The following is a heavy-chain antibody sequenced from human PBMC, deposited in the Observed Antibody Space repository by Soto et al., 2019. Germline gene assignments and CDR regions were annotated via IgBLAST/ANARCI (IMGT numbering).Heavy chain of an antibody. V-gene: IGHV3-74*01. CDR3: TSLSTAVDYYAFDI. CDR1: GFTFSSYW. D-gene: IGHD5-12*01. Sequence: EVQLVESGGGLVQPGGSLRLSCAASGFTFSSYWIHWVRQPPGGGLVWVSRVTPDGSSTDYADSVKGRFTISRDNANNMVYLQMNSLRVEDTAVYDCTSLSTAVDYYAFDIWGLGTMVTVSS. CDR2: VTPDGSST. J-gene: IGHJ3*02.